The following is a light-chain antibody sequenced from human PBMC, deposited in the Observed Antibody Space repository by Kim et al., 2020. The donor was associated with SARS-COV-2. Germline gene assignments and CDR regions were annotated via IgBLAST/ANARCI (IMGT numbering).Light chain of an antibody. CDR2: LNSDGSH. CDR3: QTWGTVIQV. V-gene: IGLV4-69*01. CDR1: SGHSSYA. J-gene: IGLJ3*02. Sequence: ASVKRTCTTSSGHSSYAIAWHQQQPEKGPRYLMKLNSDGSHSKGDGIPDRFSGSSSGAERYLTISSLQSEDEADYYCQTWGTVIQVFGGGTQLTVL.